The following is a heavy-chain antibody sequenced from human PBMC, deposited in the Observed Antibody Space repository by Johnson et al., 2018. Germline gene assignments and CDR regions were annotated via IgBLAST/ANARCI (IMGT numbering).Heavy chain of an antibody. D-gene: IGHD3-10*01. V-gene: IGHV3-33*01. CDR3: ARTHGSGRVRSNNGMDV. Sequence: QVQLVESAGGVVPPGRTLRLSCAASGFTFSNYGMHWVRQAPGKGLEWVALIWFDGNNKYYGESVKGRFTVSRDNSKNTRYLQMNSLRAEDTAVYYCARTHGSGRVRSNNGMDVWGQGTPVTVSS. CDR2: IWFDGNNK. CDR1: GFTFSNYG. J-gene: IGHJ6*02.